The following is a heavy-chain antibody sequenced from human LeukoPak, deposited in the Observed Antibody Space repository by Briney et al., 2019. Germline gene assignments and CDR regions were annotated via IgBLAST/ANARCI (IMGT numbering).Heavy chain of an antibody. V-gene: IGHV3-30*02. CDR3: ANTGAGTSSYFYYYMDV. J-gene: IGHJ6*03. Sequence: GGSLRLSCAASGLTFSSYGMHWVRQAPGKGLEWVAFIRYDGSNKYYADSVKGRFTISRDNSKNTLYLQMNSLRAEDTAVYYCANTGAGTSSYFYYYMDVWGKGTTVTVSS. CDR1: GLTFSSYG. CDR2: IRYDGSNK. D-gene: IGHD2-2*01.